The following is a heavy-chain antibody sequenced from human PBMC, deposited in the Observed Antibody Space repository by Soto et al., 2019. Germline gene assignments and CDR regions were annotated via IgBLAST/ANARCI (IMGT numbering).Heavy chain of an antibody. V-gene: IGHV4-4*02. CDR1: GGSISRSNW. Sequence: SETLSLTCAVSGGSISRSNWWSWVRQPPGKGLEWIGEIYHSGSTNYNVSPKSRVTISVDKSKSQFSLKLSSVTAADTAVYYCARRPSTVARWYFDYWGQGTLVSVS. D-gene: IGHD4-17*01. CDR3: ARRPSTVARWYFDY. J-gene: IGHJ4*02. CDR2: IYHSGST.